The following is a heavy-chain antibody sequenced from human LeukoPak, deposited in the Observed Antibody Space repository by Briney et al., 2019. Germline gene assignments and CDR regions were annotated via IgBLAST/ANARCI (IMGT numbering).Heavy chain of an antibody. CDR3: ARRGCGYSYGPKTTYYFDY. CDR2: IYYSGST. D-gene: IGHD5-18*01. J-gene: IGHJ4*02. CDR1: GGSISSSSYY. Sequence: NPSETLSLTCTVSGGSISSSSYYWGWIRQPPGKGLEWIGSIYYSGSTYYNPSLKSRVTISVDTSKNQFSLKLSSVTAADTAVYYCARRGCGYSYGPKTTYYFDYWGQGTLVTVSS. V-gene: IGHV4-39*01.